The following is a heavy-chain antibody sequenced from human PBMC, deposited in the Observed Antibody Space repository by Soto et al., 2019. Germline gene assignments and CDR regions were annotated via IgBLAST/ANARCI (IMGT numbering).Heavy chain of an antibody. Sequence: SETLSLTCTVSGGSISSGDYYWSWIRQPPGKGLEWIGYIYYSGSTYYNPSLKSRVTISVDTSKNQLSLKLSSVTAADTAVYYCARDYRNGYNLVEYYFDYWGQGTLVTVSS. J-gene: IGHJ4*02. CDR2: IYYSGST. CDR3: ARDYRNGYNLVEYYFDY. CDR1: GGSISSGDYY. D-gene: IGHD5-12*01. V-gene: IGHV4-30-4*01.